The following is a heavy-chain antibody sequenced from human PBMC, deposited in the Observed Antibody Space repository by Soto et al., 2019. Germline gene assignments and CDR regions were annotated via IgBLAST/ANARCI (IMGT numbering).Heavy chain of an antibody. CDR2: SSAYNGNR. CDR3: ARGTVSYYYDSSGETNWFYP. V-gene: IGHV1-18*04. CDR1: GYTFTSYG. J-gene: IGHJ5*02. D-gene: IGHD3-22*01. Sequence: ASVKVSCKASGYTFTSYGISWVRQAPGQGLEWMGWSSAYNGNRNYAQKLQGRVTMTTDTSASTAYMELRSLRSDDTAVYYCARGTVSYYYDSSGETNWFYPWGQGTLVTVSS.